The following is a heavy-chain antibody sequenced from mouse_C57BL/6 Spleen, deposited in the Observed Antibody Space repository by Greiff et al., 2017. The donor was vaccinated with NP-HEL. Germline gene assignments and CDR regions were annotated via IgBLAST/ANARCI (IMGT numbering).Heavy chain of an antibody. CDR2: INPNNGGT. CDR3: AKSDLFTTRYFDY. J-gene: IGHJ2*01. D-gene: IGHD1-1*01. CDR1: GYTFTDYY. V-gene: IGHV1-26*01. Sequence: VQLQQSGPELVKPGASVKISCKASGYTFTDYYMNWVKQSHGKSLEWIGDINPNNGGTSYNQKFKGKATLTVDKSSSTAYMELRSLTSEDSAVYYCAKSDLFTTRYFDYWGQGTTLTVSS.